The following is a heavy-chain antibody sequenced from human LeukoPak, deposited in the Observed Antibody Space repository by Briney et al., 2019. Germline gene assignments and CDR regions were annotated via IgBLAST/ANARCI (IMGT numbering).Heavy chain of an antibody. D-gene: IGHD6-19*01. V-gene: IGHV1-8*01. CDR2: MNPNSGNT. J-gene: IGHJ4*02. CDR1: GYTFTSYD. Sequence: ASVKVSCKASGYTFTSYDINWVRQATGQGLEWMGWMNPNSGNTGYAQKFQGRVTMTRNTSISTAYMELSSLRSEDTAVYYCARGTSAVAFLDYWGQGTLVTVSS. CDR3: ARGTSAVAFLDY.